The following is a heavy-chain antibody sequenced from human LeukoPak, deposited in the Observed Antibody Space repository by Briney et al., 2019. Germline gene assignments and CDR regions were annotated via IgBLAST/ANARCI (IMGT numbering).Heavy chain of an antibody. CDR1: GGSISSGSYY. Sequence: SQTLSLTCTVSGGSISSGSYYWSWIRQPAGKGLEWIGRIYTSGSTNYNPSLKSRVTISVDTSENQFSLKLSSVTAADTAVYYCARDRGDGYNYDYWGQGTLVTVSS. D-gene: IGHD5-24*01. CDR3: ARDRGDGYNYDY. CDR2: IYTSGST. V-gene: IGHV4-61*02. J-gene: IGHJ4*02.